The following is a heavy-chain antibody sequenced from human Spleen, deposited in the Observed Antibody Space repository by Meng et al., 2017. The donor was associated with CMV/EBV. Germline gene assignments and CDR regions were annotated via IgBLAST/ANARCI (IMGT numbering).Heavy chain of an antibody. CDR3: ARGVGVWFGELFSAFDI. D-gene: IGHD3-10*01. J-gene: IGHJ3*02. CDR1: GFTFSSYA. V-gene: IGHV3-30-3*01. CDR2: ISYDGSNK. Sequence: GGSLRLSCAASGFTFSSYAMHWVRQAPGKGLEWVAVISYDGSNKYYADSVKGRFIISRDNSKNTLYLQMNSLRAEDTAVYYCARGVGVWFGELFSAFDIWGQGTMVTVSS.